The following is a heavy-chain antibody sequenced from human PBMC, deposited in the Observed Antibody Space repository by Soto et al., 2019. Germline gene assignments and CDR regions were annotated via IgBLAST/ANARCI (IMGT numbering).Heavy chain of an antibody. J-gene: IGHJ4*02. D-gene: IGHD2-21*01. CDR2: FYSEGRT. Sequence: SETLSLTCIVSGASFSNDNYYWVWIGQRPGEGLEWIGSFYSEGRTYYNASLKSRVTISVDTSTNHFSLMLTSVTAADTAVYYCARRSHIVVGTTWGQGTLATVPQ. CDR1: GASFSNDNYY. CDR3: ARRSHIVVGTT. V-gene: IGHV4-39*02.